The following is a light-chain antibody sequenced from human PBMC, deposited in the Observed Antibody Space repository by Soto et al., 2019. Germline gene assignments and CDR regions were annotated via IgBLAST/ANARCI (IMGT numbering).Light chain of an antibody. CDR3: QQYYEFPLT. J-gene: IGKJ4*01. CDR2: VAS. Sequence: IQMTQSPSSRSASVVDRVTITFRASQDISSYLAWYQQKPGKAPNLLIYVASTLQSGVPSRFSGSGSGTDFTLTISRLQSEDFATYYCQQYYEFPLTFGGGTKVDIK. V-gene: IGKV1-8*01. CDR1: QDISSY.